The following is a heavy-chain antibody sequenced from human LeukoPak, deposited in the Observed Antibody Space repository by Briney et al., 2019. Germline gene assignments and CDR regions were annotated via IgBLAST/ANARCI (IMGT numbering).Heavy chain of an antibody. CDR2: IYSGGST. V-gene: IGHV3-66*02. J-gene: IGHJ4*02. D-gene: IGHD5-12*01. Sequence: PGGSLRLSCAASGFTVSSNYMSWVRQAPGEGLEWVSVIYSGGSTYYADSVKGRFTISRDNSKNTLYLQMNSLRAEDTAVYYCARGLGGYDFGLDYWGQGTLVTVSS. CDR1: GFTVSSNY. CDR3: ARGLGGYDFGLDY.